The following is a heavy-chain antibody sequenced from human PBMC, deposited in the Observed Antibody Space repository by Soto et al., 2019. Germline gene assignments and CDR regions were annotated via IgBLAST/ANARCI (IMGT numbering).Heavy chain of an antibody. CDR1: GYSFTSYW. D-gene: IGHD6-19*01. Sequence: GESLKISCKGSGYSFTSYWIGRVRKKTGKGLEWMGIIYPGDSDTRYSPSFQGQVTISADKSIRTAYLQWSSLKASDTATYYCGRSVAGTFFDNWGQGTLVNVSS. J-gene: IGHJ4*02. CDR3: GRSVAGTFFDN. CDR2: IYPGDSDT. V-gene: IGHV5-51*01.